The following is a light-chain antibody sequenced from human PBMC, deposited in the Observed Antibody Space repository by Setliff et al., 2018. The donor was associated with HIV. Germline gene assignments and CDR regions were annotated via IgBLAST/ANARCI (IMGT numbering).Light chain of an antibody. V-gene: IGLV2-23*02. CDR3: CSYAGSSSVV. J-gene: IGLJ2*01. Sequence: QSALTQPASVSGSPRQSITISCTGTSSDVGGYNYVSWYQQHPGKGPKVMIYDVSKRPSGVSNRFSGSKSGNTASLTISGLQAEDEADYYCCSYAGSSSVVFGGGTKVTV. CDR2: DVS. CDR1: SSDVGGYNY.